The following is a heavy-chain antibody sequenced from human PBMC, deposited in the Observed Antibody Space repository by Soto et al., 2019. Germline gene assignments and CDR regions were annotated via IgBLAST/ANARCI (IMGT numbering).Heavy chain of an antibody. CDR1: GFTVGNNY. CDR3: TRDLPGYGSSWPRE. V-gene: IGHV3-53*01. CDR2: IFSGGST. Sequence: GGSLRLSCAASGFTVGNNYMSWVRQAPGKGLEWVSVIFSGGSTYYADSVQGRFTISRDNSKNTLYLQMNSLRAEDTAIYYCTRDLPGYGSSWPREWGQGTLVTVSS. J-gene: IGHJ4*02. D-gene: IGHD6-13*01.